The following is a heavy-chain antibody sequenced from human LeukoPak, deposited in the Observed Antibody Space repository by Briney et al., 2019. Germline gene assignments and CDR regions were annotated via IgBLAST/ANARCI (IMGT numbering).Heavy chain of an antibody. CDR2: ISGSSTRT. Sequence: GGSLRLSCADSGFTFSSYAMSWVRQAPGKGLEWVSSISGSSTRTYYADSVKGRFAVSRDNPKYTLYLQMNSLRAEDTAVYYCARHPSPQLHHFDYWGQGTLVTVSS. CDR3: ARHPSPQLHHFDY. V-gene: IGHV3-23*01. J-gene: IGHJ4*02. CDR1: GFTFSSYA. D-gene: IGHD2-2*01.